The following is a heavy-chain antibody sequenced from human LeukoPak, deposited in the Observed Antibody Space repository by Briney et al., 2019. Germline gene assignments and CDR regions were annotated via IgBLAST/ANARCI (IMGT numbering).Heavy chain of an antibody. CDR3: AGGFLRSGYFDY. D-gene: IGHD3-3*01. V-gene: IGHV4-34*01. Sequence: SETLSLTCAVYGGSFSGYYWSWIRQPPGKGLEWIGEINHSGSTNYNPSLKSRVTISVGTSKNQFSLKLSSVTAADTAVYYCAGGFLRSGYFDYWGQGTLVTVSS. J-gene: IGHJ4*02. CDR1: GGSFSGYY. CDR2: INHSGST.